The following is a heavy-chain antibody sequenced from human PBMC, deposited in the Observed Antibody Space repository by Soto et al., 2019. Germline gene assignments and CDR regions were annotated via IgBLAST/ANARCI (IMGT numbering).Heavy chain of an antibody. Sequence: ASVKVSCKASGGTFSSYAISWVRQAPGQGLEWMGGIIPIFGTANYAQKFQGRVTITADKSTSTAYMELSSLRSEDTAVYYCARTHYYDSSGYIDYWGQGTLVTVSS. D-gene: IGHD3-22*01. CDR2: IIPIFGTA. J-gene: IGHJ4*02. V-gene: IGHV1-69*06. CDR1: GGTFSSYA. CDR3: ARTHYYDSSGYIDY.